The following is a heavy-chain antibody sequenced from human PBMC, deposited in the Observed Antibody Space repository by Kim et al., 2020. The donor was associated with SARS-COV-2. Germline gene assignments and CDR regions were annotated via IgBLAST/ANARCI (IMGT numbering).Heavy chain of an antibody. CDR1: GFIFSDYA. D-gene: IGHD3-10*01. V-gene: IGHV3-64D*06. Sequence: GGSLRLSCSASGFIFSDYAIHWVRRAPGMGLQYVTATTRDGDGSFYADSVKDRFTIFRDNSKNTLFLQMTGLRVEDTATYYCVKYGRNYGAVHWGQGTLVSVS. CDR2: TTRDGDGS. CDR3: VKYGRNYGAVH. J-gene: IGHJ4*02.